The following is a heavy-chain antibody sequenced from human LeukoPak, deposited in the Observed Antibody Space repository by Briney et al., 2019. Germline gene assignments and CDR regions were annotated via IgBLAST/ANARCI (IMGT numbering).Heavy chain of an antibody. CDR1: GGTFSSYA. D-gene: IGHD4-17*01. J-gene: IGHJ6*02. V-gene: IGHV1-69*04. CDR3: ARGRDYGDNPYYYYGMDV. Sequence: GSSVKVSCKASGGTFSSYAMTWVRQAPGQGLEWMGRIIPILGIANYAQKFKARVTITADKSTSKANMELSSLRSEDTAVYYCARGRDYGDNPYYYYGMDVWGQGTTVTVSS. CDR2: IIPILGIA.